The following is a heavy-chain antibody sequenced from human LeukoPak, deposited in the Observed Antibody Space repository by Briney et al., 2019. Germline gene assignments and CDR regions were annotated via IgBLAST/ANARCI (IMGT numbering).Heavy chain of an antibody. D-gene: IGHD6-25*01. V-gene: IGHV3-23*01. CDR2: ISGDGGNT. Sequence: GGSLRLSCAASGFTFSNYGMCWVRQAPGKRLEWVSLISGDGGNTYYPDSVKGRFTISRDNSKNTVYLQMNSLRAEDTALYYCAPDLRGSASSLDDWGQGTLVTVSS. J-gene: IGHJ4*02. CDR3: APDLRGSASSLDD. CDR1: GFTFSNYG.